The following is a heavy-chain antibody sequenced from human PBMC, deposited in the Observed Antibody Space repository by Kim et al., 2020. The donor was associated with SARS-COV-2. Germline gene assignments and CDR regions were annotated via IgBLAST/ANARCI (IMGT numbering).Heavy chain of an antibody. CDR3: AREGDSTRTEFDY. CDR1: GYTFTGYY. Sequence: ASVKVSCKASGYTFTGYYMHWVRQAPGQGLEWMGRINPNSGGTNYAQKFQGRVTMTRDTSISTAYMELSRLRSDDTAVYYCAREGDSTRTEFDYWGQGTLVTVSS. J-gene: IGHJ4*02. V-gene: IGHV1-2*06. CDR2: INPNSGGT. D-gene: IGHD2-2*01.